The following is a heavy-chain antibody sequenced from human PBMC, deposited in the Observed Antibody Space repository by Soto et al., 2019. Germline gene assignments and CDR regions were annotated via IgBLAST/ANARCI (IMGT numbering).Heavy chain of an antibody. Sequence: PGGSLRLSCAASGLSFSSYAMNWVRQAPGKGLAWVSAMSGSGGNTYYADSVKGRFTISRDNSKNTLYLQMNSLRAEDTAVYQCAEAGGSGSFYHWNSWGKVGLVTIAS. J-gene: IGHJ4*02. CDR2: MSGSGGNT. CDR3: AEAGGSGSFYHWNS. CDR1: GLSFSSYA. V-gene: IGHV3-23*01. D-gene: IGHD3-10*01.